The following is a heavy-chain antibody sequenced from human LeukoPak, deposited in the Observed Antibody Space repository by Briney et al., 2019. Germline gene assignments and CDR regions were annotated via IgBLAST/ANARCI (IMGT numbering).Heavy chain of an antibody. CDR1: GYTFTGYY. Sequence: ASVKVSCKASGYTFTGYYMHWVRQAPGQGLEWMGWINPNSGGTNYAQKFQGRVTMTRDTPISTAYMELSRLRSDDTAVYYCARDRAGYYDMGGIWYYFDYWGQGTLVTVSS. CDR3: ARDRAGYYDMGGIWYYFDY. V-gene: IGHV1-2*02. CDR2: INPNSGGT. J-gene: IGHJ4*02. D-gene: IGHD3-22*01.